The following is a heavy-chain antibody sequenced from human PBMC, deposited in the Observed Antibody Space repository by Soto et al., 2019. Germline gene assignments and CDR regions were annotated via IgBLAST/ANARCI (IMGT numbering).Heavy chain of an antibody. CDR2: IIPLFDTT. D-gene: IGHD1-1*01. V-gene: IGHV1-69*13. CDR1: GGTFSSYG. J-gene: IGHJ4*02. Sequence: GASVKVSCKASGGTFSSYGISWVRQAPGRGLEWMGGIIPLFDTTIYAQKFQGRVTITADESATTAYMEVSSLRSEDTAMYYCARTRTAQLERRALYFFDYWGQGTLVTVSS. CDR3: ARTRTAQLERRALYFFDY.